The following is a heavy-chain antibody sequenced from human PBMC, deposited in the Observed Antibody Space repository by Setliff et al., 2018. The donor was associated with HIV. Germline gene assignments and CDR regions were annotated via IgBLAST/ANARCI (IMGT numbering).Heavy chain of an antibody. Sequence: SETLSLTCTVSGGSISSGGYYWSWIRQPPGKGLEWIGYIYTSGSTNYNPSLKSRVTISVDTSKNQFSLKLSSVTAADTAVYYCARGGSRGSWYWDYWGQGTLVTVSS. V-gene: IGHV4-61*08. CDR2: IYTSGST. CDR3: ARGGSRGSWYWDY. J-gene: IGHJ4*02. CDR1: GGSISSGGYY. D-gene: IGHD6-13*01.